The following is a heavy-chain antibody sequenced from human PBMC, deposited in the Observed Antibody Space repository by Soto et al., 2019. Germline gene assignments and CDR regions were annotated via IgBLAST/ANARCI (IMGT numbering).Heavy chain of an antibody. D-gene: IGHD3-16*01. CDR2: ISGSGGST. CDR3: AKDPRRDAGLGYYYYYGMDV. J-gene: IGHJ6*02. Sequence: GGSLRLSCAASGFTFSSYAMSWVRQAPGKGLEWVSAISGSGGSTYYADSVKGRFTISRDNSKNTLYLQMNSLRAEDTAVYYCAKDPRRDAGLGYYYYYGMDVWGQGTTVTVSS. CDR1: GFTFSSYA. V-gene: IGHV3-23*01.